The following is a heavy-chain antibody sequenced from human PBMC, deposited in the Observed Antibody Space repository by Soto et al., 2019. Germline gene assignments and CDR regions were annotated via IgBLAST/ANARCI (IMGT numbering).Heavy chain of an antibody. V-gene: IGHV5-51*01. CDR3: ARGSSGFYDY. CDR2: FYSGDSDT. Sequence: GESLKISCKGSGYSFANYCIAGVRQMPGKGLEWMGIFYSGDSDTRYSPSFQGQVVISGDKSINTAYLQWTSLKASDTAMYYCARGSSGFYDYWGQGTLVTVSS. D-gene: IGHD6-19*01. J-gene: IGHJ4*02. CDR1: GYSFANYC.